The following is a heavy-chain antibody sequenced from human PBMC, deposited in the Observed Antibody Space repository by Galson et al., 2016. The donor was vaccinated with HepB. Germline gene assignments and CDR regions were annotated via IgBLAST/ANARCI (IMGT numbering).Heavy chain of an antibody. CDR2: IGSSNGNT. J-gene: IGHJ4*02. CDR3: ARGHYYASGRRNFDY. D-gene: IGHD3-10*01. V-gene: IGHV3-11*06. Sequence: SLRLSCAASGFTFSDYHMSWIRQAPGKGLEWISDIGSSNGNTKYANSVKGRFTISRDNAKNSLFLQVNSLRDEDTAVYYCARGHYYASGRRNFDYWGQGTLVTVSS. CDR1: GFTFSDYH.